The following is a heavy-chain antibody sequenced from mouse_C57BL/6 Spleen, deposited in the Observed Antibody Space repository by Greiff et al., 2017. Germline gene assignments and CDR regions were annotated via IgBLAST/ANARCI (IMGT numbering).Heavy chain of an antibody. V-gene: IGHV14-2*01. Sequence: VQLQQSGAELVKPGASVKLSCTASGFNIKDYYMHWVKQRTEQGLEWIGRLDPEDGETKYAPKFPGKATITADTSSNTAYLQLSSLTSEDTAVYYCARRVSGWYFDVWGTGTTVTVSS. CDR3: ARRVSGWYFDV. J-gene: IGHJ1*03. CDR1: GFNIKDYY. CDR2: LDPEDGET.